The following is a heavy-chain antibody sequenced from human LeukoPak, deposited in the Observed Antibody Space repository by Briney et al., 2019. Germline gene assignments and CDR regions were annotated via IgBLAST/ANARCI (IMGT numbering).Heavy chain of an antibody. J-gene: IGHJ4*02. D-gene: IGHD2/OR15-2a*01. Sequence: GGSLRLSCAASGFTVSSNYMSWVRQAPGKGLEWVSVIYSGGSTYYADSVKGRSTISRDNSKNTLYLQMNSLRAEDTAVYYCARDSFWAYFDYWGQGTLVTVSS. CDR1: GFTVSSNY. V-gene: IGHV3-53*01. CDR2: IYSGGST. CDR3: ARDSFWAYFDY.